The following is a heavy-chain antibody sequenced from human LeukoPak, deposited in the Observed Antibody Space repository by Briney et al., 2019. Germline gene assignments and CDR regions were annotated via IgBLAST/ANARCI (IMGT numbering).Heavy chain of an antibody. D-gene: IGHD1-26*01. CDR1: GFTFDDYG. J-gene: IGHJ4*02. CDR3: AKAMGATLFDY. V-gene: IGHV3-20*04. Sequence: GGSLRLSCAASGFTFDDYGMSWVRQAPGKGLEWVSGINWNGGSTGYADSVKGRFTISRDNAKNTLYLQMNSLRAGDTAVYYCAKAMGATLFDYWGQGTLVTVSS. CDR2: INWNGGST.